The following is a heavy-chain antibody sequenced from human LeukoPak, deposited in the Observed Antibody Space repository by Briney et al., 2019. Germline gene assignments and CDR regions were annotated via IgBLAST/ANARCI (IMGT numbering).Heavy chain of an antibody. J-gene: IGHJ6*03. D-gene: IGHD3-10*01. V-gene: IGHV1-2*02. Sequence: ASVKVSCKASGYTFTGYYMHWVRQAPGQGLEWMGWINPNSGGTNYAQKFQGRVTMTRDTSISTAYMELSRLRSDDTAVYYCARDSSVFGNYYYYMDVWGKGTTVTVSS. CDR1: GYTFTGYY. CDR2: INPNSGGT. CDR3: ARDSSVFGNYYYYMDV.